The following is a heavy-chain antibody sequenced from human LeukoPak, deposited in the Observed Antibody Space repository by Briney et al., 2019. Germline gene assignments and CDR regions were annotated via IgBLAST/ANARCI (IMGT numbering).Heavy chain of an antibody. V-gene: IGHV4-34*01. CDR1: GGSFSGYY. Sequence: PSETLSLTCAVYGGSFSGYYWSWIRQPPGKGLEWIGEINHSGSTNYNPSLKSRVTISVDTSKNQFSLKLSSVTAADTAVYYCARDGPLVVPAAPRGGWFDPWGQGTLVTVSS. CDR2: INHSGST. CDR3: ARDGPLVVPAAPRGGWFDP. J-gene: IGHJ5*02. D-gene: IGHD2-2*01.